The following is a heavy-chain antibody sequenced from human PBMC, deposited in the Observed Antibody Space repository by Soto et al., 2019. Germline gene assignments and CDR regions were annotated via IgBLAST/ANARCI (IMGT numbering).Heavy chain of an antibody. CDR2: ISAYNGNT. Sequence: QVQLVQYGAEVKKPGASVKVSCKASGYTFTNYGISWVRQAPGQGLEWMGWISAYNGNTDYAQKLQGRVTMTTDTSTSTAYMEMRSLRSDDTAVYYCTRVGAYCVSTSCHDYWGQGTLVTVS. CDR1: GYTFTNYG. J-gene: IGHJ4*02. V-gene: IGHV1-18*01. D-gene: IGHD2-2*01. CDR3: TRVGAYCVSTSCHDY.